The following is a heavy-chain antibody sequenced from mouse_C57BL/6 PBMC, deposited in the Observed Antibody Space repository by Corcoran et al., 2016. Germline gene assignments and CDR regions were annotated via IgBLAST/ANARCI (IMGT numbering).Heavy chain of an antibody. D-gene: IGHD1-1*01. CDR2: IYPGSGNT. V-gene: IGHV1-76*01. CDR1: GYTFTDYY. J-gene: IGHJ4*01. CDR3: ARESIYYDGSSDYAMDY. Sequence: QVQLKQSEAELVMPGASVKLSCKASGYTFTDYYINWVKQRPGQGLEWIARIYPGSGNTYYNEKFKGKATLTAEKSSSTAYMQLSSLTSEDSAVDCCARESIYYDGSSDYAMDYWGQGTSVTVSS.